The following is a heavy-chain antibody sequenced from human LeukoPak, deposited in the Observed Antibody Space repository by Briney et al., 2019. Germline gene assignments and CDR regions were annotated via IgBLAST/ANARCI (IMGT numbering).Heavy chain of an antibody. Sequence: SETLSLTCAVYGGSFSGYYWSWIRQPPGKGLEWIGEINHSGSTNYNPSLKSRVTISVDTSKNQFSLKLSSVTAADTAVYYCASSRIHYYYYYMDVWGKGTTVTISS. CDR1: GGSFSGYY. CDR2: INHSGST. J-gene: IGHJ6*03. V-gene: IGHV4-34*01. CDR3: ASSRIHYYYYYMDV.